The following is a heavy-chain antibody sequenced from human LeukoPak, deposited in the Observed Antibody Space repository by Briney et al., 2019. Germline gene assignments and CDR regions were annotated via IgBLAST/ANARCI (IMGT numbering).Heavy chain of an antibody. D-gene: IGHD5-12*01. CDR3: ARHKRGDGYSGYDSFDY. CDR1: GGSISSYY. J-gene: IGHJ4*02. CDR2: TYYSGST. Sequence: SETLSLTCSVSGGSISSYYWSWIRQPPGKGLEWIGYTYYSGSTNYNPSLRSRVTISVDTSKNQFSLKLTSVTAADTAVYFRARHKRGDGYSGYDSFDYWGQRTLVSVSS. V-gene: IGHV4-59*08.